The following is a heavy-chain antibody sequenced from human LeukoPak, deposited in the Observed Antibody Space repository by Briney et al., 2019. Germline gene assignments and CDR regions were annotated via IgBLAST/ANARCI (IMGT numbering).Heavy chain of an antibody. CDR2: IYSSVSS. CDR3: ARQRCSGGSCYRVDQLYYMDV. CDR1: GDAINDHY. D-gene: IGHD2-15*01. J-gene: IGHJ6*03. V-gene: IGHV4-4*09. Sequence: SDTLSLTCTVSGDAINDHYWSWLRRPPGEGLEWIAYIYSSVSSNYNTSLKSRVTISTDTAKSQFSLKLTSVNAADAGVYYCARQRCSGGSCYRVDQLYYMDVWGKGTTVTVSS.